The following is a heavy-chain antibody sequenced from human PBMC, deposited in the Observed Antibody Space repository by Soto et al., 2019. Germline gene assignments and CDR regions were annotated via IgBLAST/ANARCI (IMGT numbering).Heavy chain of an antibody. CDR3: AGELWFGELQSGDSYYGMDV. Sequence: PSETLSLTCTVSGGSISSGGYYWSWIRQHPGKGLEWIGYIYYSGSTYYNPSLKSRVTISVDTSKNTLYLQMDSLTAEDTAVYFCAGELWFGELQSGDSYYGMDVWGQGTAVTVSS. V-gene: IGHV4-31*03. CDR2: IYYSGST. J-gene: IGHJ6*02. D-gene: IGHD3-10*01. CDR1: GGSISSGGYY.